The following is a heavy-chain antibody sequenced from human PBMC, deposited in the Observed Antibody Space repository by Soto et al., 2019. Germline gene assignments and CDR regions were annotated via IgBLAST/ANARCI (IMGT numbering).Heavy chain of an antibody. Sequence: QVQLVQSGAEVKKPGASVKVSCKASGYTFTSYDIHWVRQATGQGLEGMGWMNPNSGNTGYAQRFHGGVTMTRNTTISTAYMKLSSLRSENTAAYDCARTHYGDNVDYWGQGTLGTVSS. D-gene: IGHD4-17*01. V-gene: IGHV1-8*01. CDR3: ARTHYGDNVDY. J-gene: IGHJ4*02. CDR1: GYTFTSYD. CDR2: MNPNSGNT.